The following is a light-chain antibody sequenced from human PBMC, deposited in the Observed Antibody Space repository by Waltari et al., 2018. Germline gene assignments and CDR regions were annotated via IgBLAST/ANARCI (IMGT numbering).Light chain of an antibody. CDR3: SSYAGNCNLVV. Sequence: QCALTQPASVSGSPGQSITISCTGTSSDVGTYNLVSWYQQHPGKAPKLMIYEATKRPSWVPKRFSGSKSGNTASLTISGLQAEDEADYYCSSYAGNCNLVVFGGGTKLTVL. CDR2: EAT. V-gene: IGLV2-23*01. CDR1: SSDVGTYNL. J-gene: IGLJ2*01.